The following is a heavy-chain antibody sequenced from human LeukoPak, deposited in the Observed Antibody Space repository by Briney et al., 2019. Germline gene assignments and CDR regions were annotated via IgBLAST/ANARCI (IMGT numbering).Heavy chain of an antibody. CDR2: ISSSSSYI. CDR3: ARECRRGYSCG. CDR1: GFTFSSYS. D-gene: IGHD5-18*01. V-gene: IGHV3-21*01. Sequence: GGSLRLSCAASGFTFSSYSMNWVRQAPGKGLEWVSSISSSSSYIYYADSVKGRFTISRDNAKNSLYLQMNSLRAEDTAVYYCARECRRGYSCGWGQGTLVTVSS. J-gene: IGHJ4*02.